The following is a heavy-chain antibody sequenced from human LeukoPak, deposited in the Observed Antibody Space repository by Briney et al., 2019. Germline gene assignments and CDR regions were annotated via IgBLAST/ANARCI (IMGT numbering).Heavy chain of an antibody. D-gene: IGHD4-17*01. CDR3: ARETGDYGPTYFDY. CDR2: IYYSGST. CDR1: GGSISSYY. V-gene: IGHV4-59*01. J-gene: IGHJ4*02. Sequence: SETLSLTCTVSGGSISSYYWSWIRQPPGKGLEWIGYIYYSGSTNYNPSLKRRVTISVDTSKNQFSLKLSSVTAADAAVYYCARETGDYGPTYFDYWGQGTLVTVSS.